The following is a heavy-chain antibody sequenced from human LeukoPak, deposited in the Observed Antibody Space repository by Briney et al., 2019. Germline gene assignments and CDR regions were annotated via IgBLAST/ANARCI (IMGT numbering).Heavy chain of an antibody. CDR2: IYYSGST. J-gene: IGHJ3*02. Sequence: SETLSLTCTVSSGSISSGDYYWSWIRQPPGKGLEWIGSIYYSGSTYYNPSLKSRVTISVDTFKSQFSLKLSSVTAADTAVYYCAPLTGYYDAFDIWGQGTMVTVSS. CDR1: SGSISSGDYY. V-gene: IGHV4-30-4*01. CDR3: APLTGYYDAFDI. D-gene: IGHD3-9*01.